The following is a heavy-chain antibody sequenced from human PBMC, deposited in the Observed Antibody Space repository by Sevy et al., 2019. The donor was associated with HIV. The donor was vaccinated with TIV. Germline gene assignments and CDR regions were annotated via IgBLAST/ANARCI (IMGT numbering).Heavy chain of an antibody. J-gene: IGHJ1*01. D-gene: IGHD1-1*01. CDR1: GFTFSAFS. V-gene: IGHV3-30-3*01. CDR2: ISYDGSND. Sequence: GESLKISSAASGFTFSAFSMHWVRQAPGKGLEWVATISYDGSNDHHADSVKGRFTISRDNSKSSLYLQMNSLRGEDTAVYYCALERLSSNVAEYFQNWGQGTLVTVSS. CDR3: ALERLSSNVAEYFQN.